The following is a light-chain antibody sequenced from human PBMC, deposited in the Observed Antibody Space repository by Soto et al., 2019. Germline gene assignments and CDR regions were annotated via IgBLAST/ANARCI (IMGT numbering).Light chain of an antibody. CDR2: DAS. J-gene: IGKJ3*01. Sequence: EIVMTQSPGTLSVSPGERATLLCRASQSVSNNFAWSQQQPGQAHSLLIYDASTRATGTPARFSGSGSGTEFTLTIISLQSEDYAVYYCHQFNKWPSFTFGPGTQVDIK. CDR3: HQFNKWPSFT. CDR1: QSVSNN. V-gene: IGKV3-15*01.